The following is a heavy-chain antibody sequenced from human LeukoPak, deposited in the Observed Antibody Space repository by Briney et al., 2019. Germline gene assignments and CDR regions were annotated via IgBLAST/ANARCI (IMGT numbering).Heavy chain of an antibody. V-gene: IGHV4-34*01. CDR2: INHSGST. D-gene: IGHD1-26*01. J-gene: IGHJ4*02. Sequence: SETLPLTCAGYGVSCSAFYWSWIRQSPGKGLESIGEINHSGSTNYNPSLKSRVTISVDTSMNQFSLKLSSVTAADTAVYYCARGIVGATRGLFDYWGQGILVTVSS. CDR3: ARGIVGATRGLFDY. CDR1: GVSCSAFY.